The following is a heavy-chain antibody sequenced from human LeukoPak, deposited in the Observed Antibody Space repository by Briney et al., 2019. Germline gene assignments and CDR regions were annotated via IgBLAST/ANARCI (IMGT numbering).Heavy chain of an antibody. CDR1: GYSLTSYW. V-gene: IGHV5-51*01. J-gene: IGHJ4*02. CDR3: ARHVGNWNYFDY. Sequence: GESLKIFCYGSGYSLTSYWIGWVRQMPRKGVEGMGIIYLAESENRYSPSFQGQVTISADKSISNAYLQWSSLKASDTAMYYCARHVGNWNYFDYWGQGTLVTVSS. D-gene: IGHD1-20*01. CDR2: IYLAESEN.